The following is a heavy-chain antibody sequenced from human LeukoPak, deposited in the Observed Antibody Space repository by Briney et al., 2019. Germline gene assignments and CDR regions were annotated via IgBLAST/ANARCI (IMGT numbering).Heavy chain of an antibody. D-gene: IGHD2/OR15-2a*01. V-gene: IGHV3-30*03. CDR3: ARENDYFNWFDP. CDR2: ISWDGSNK. CDR1: GFTFTSYG. Sequence: GGSLRLSCATSGFTFTSYGMYWIRQAPGKGLEWVAVISWDGSNKYYADSVKGRFTISRDNSKNTLYLQMNSLRAEDTAVYYCARENDYFNWFDPWGQGTLVTVSS. J-gene: IGHJ5*02.